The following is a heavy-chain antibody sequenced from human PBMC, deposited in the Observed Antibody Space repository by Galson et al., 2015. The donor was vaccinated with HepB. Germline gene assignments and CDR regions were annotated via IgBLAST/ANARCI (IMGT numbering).Heavy chain of an antibody. D-gene: IGHD3-9*01. Sequence: SVKVSCKASGYTFTSYGISWVRQAPGQGLERMGWMNPNSGNTGYAQKFQGRVTMTRNTSISTAYMELSSLRSEDTAVYYCARGQELRHFDWLLPGYYYGMDVWGQGTTVTVSS. CDR1: GYTFTSYG. V-gene: IGHV1-8*02. CDR3: ARGQELRHFDWLLPGYYYGMDV. J-gene: IGHJ6*02. CDR2: MNPNSGNT.